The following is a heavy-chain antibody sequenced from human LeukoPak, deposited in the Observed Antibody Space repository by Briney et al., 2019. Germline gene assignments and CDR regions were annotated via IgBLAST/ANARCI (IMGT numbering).Heavy chain of an antibody. Sequence: HSETLSLTCTVSGGSISSGSYYWSWIRQPAGKGLEWIGRIYTSGSTNYNPSLKSRVTISVDTSKNQFSLKLSSVTAADTAVYYCARHRSGWLQSSFDYWGQGTLVTVSS. J-gene: IGHJ4*02. CDR2: IYTSGST. CDR3: ARHRSGWLQSSFDY. CDR1: GGSISSGSYY. V-gene: IGHV4-61*02. D-gene: IGHD5-24*01.